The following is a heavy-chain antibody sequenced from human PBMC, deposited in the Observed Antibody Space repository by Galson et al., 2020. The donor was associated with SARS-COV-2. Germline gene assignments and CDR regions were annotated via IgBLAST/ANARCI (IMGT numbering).Heavy chain of an antibody. Sequence: GGSLRLSCVASGFTFSGAVIHWVRQAPGKGLEWVGRIRSRTNNYATGYAASVKGRFIISRDDSKKKAYLQMNSLKTEGTAVYYCTTINYWGQGTLVTVSS. CDR1: GFTFSGAV. CDR2: IRSRTNNYAT. J-gene: IGHJ4*02. CDR3: TTINY. V-gene: IGHV3-73*01.